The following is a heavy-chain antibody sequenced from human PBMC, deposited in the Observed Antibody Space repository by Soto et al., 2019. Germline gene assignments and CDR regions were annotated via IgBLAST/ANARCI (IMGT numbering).Heavy chain of an antibody. D-gene: IGHD4-17*01. V-gene: IGHV3-30-3*01. J-gene: IGHJ4*02. CDR3: ARESDYGGYYFDY. CDR1: GFTFSSYA. Sequence: QVQLVESGGGVVQPGRSLRLSCAASGFTFSSYAMHWVRQAPGKGLEWVAVISYDGSNKYYADSVKGRFTISRDNSKNTLYLRLNSLRVEDTAVYYCARESDYGGYYFDYWGQGTLVTVSS. CDR2: ISYDGSNK.